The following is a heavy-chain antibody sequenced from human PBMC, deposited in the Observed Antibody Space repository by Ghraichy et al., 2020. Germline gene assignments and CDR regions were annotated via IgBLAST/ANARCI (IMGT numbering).Heavy chain of an antibody. CDR3: ASSAVTSYYGTALDY. Sequence: LSLTCAASGFTFTDYWMHWVRQAPGKGLVWVSRIYIDESSATYADSVKGRFTISRDNAKNTLFLQMNSLRVDDTAIYYCASSAVTSYYGTALDYWGQGTLVTVSS. CDR2: IYIDESSA. V-gene: IGHV3-74*01. J-gene: IGHJ4*02. CDR1: GFTFTDYW. D-gene: IGHD1-26*01.